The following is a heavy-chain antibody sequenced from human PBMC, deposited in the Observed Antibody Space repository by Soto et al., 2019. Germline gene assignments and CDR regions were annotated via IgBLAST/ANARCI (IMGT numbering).Heavy chain of an antibody. CDR2: IIPLFRTP. D-gene: IGHD3-3*02. V-gene: IGHV1-69*12. J-gene: IGHJ6*02. CDR1: GGTFSSSA. CDR3: ARDNGRPQLGGNYYYSTDV. Sequence: QVQVVQSGAEVKEPGSSVKVSCQASGGTFSSSALSWVRQAPGQGLEWMGGIIPLFRTPDYAQKFQGRVTITADESTSTAYMELSSLRSEDTAIYYCARDNGRPQLGGNYYYSTDVWGQGTTITVSS.